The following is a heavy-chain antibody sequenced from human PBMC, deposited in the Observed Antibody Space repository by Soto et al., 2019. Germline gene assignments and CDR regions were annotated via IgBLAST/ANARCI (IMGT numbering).Heavy chain of an antibody. CDR1: GFTFSSYS. CDR2: ISSSSSTI. J-gene: IGHJ4*02. V-gene: IGHV3-48*02. CDR3: ARTPWVTAIHFDY. D-gene: IGHD2-21*02. Sequence: PVGSLRLSCAASGFTFSSYSMNWVRQAPGKGLEWVSYISSSSSTIYYADSVKGRFTISRDNAKNSLYLQMNSLRDEDTAVYYCARTPWVTAIHFDYWGQGTLVTVSS.